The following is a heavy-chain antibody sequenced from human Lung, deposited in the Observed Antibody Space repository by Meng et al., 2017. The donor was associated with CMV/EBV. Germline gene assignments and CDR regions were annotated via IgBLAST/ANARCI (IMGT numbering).Heavy chain of an antibody. CDR1: GFTCSDYY. Sequence: QVQLVESGGGVVKPGGSLRLSCAASGFTCSDYYMSWIRQAPGKGLEWVSYISSSSSYTNYADSVKGRFTISRDNAKNSLYLQMNSLRAEDTAVYYCARSGHYYDSSGYYSPTGLFDYWGQGPLVTVAS. V-gene: IGHV3-11*05. D-gene: IGHD3-22*01. CDR3: ARSGHYYDSSGYYSPTGLFDY. J-gene: IGHJ4*02. CDR2: ISSSSSYT.